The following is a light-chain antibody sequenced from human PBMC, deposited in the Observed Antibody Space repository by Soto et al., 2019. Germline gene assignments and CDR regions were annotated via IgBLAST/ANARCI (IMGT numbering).Light chain of an antibody. CDR2: AAS. CDR1: QDISSY. V-gene: IGKV1-9*01. Sequence: IQWTQAPSALSASVGYRVTITCQASQDISSYLAWYQQKPGKAPKLLIYAASNLASGVPSRFSGSGSGTDFTLTISRLQAEDFATYYCQQPNSYPRTFGGGTKVDIK. CDR3: QQPNSYPRT. J-gene: IGKJ4*01.